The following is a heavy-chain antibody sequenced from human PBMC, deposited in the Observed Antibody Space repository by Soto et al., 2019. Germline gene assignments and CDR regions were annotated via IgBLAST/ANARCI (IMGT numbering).Heavy chain of an antibody. J-gene: IGHJ4*02. D-gene: IGHD3-3*01. V-gene: IGHV1-18*01. CDR2: ISAYNGNT. CDR3: ARDSESGITIFGVVTPYYFDY. CDR1: GYTFTSYG. Sequence: ASVKVSCKASGYTFTSYGISWVRQAPGQGLEWMGWISAYNGNTNYAQKLQGRVTMTTDTSTSTAYMELRSLRSDDTAVYYCARDSESGITIFGVVTPYYFDYWGQGTLVTVSS.